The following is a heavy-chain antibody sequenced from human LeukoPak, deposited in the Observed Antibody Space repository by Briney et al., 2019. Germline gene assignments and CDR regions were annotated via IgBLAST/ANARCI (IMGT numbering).Heavy chain of an antibody. CDR1: GFTFSSYA. D-gene: IGHD4-4*01. V-gene: IGHV3-30-3*01. J-gene: IGHJ6*02. Sequence: PGGSLRLSCAASGFTFSSYAMHWVRQAPGKGLEWVAVISYDGTNKYYAGSVEGRFTISRDNSKNTLYLQMNSLRAEDTAVYYCARDLDPTTVHGMDVWGQGTTVTVSS. CDR3: ARDLDPTTVHGMDV. CDR2: ISYDGTNK.